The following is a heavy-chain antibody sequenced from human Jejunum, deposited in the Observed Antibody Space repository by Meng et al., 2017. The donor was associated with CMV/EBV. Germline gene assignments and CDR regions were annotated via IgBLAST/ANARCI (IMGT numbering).Heavy chain of an antibody. CDR3: AKDGGSYLDYYFDY. J-gene: IGHJ4*02. D-gene: IGHD1-26*01. CDR2: IHYGGST. V-gene: IGHV4-61*01. Sequence: GSVKSDSYYWSWIRQPPGKALEWIGYIHYGGSTNYNPSLKSRVTISVDTSKNRFSLRLTSVTAADTAVYYCAKDGGSYLDYYFDYWGQGTLVTVSS. CDR1: GSVKSDSYY.